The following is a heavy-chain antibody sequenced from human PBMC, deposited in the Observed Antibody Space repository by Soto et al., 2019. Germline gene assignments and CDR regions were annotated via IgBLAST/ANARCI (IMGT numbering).Heavy chain of an antibody. J-gene: IGHJ6*02. V-gene: IGHV3-13*05. Sequence: EVQLVESGGGLVQPGGSLRLSCEASGFTFRNYDMHWVRQGTGKGLEWVSGISAAGDPDYADSVEGRFTISRENAQNSGFLQRNSLRGGDTAVYYGARTDRDCYGRDVWGQGTTVIASS. CDR2: ISAAGDP. CDR1: GFTFRNYD. CDR3: ARTDRDCYGRDV.